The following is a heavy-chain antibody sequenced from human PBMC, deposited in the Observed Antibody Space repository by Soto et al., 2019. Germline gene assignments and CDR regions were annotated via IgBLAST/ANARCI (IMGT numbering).Heavy chain of an antibody. Sequence: QVQLVQSGAEVKKPGSSVKVSCKASGGTFSSYTISWVRQAPGQGLEWMGRIIPILGIANYAQKFQGRVTITADKSTSTAYMELSSLRSEDTAVYYCARLVGVKARDDYWGQGTLVTVSS. CDR1: GGTFSSYT. V-gene: IGHV1-69*02. J-gene: IGHJ4*02. D-gene: IGHD3-16*01. CDR3: ARLVGVKARDDY. CDR2: IIPILGIA.